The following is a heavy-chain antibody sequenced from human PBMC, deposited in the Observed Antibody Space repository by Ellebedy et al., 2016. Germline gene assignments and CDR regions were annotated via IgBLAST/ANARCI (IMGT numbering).Heavy chain of an antibody. V-gene: IGHV2-5*01. Sequence: SGPTLVKPTQTLTLTCTFSGFSLSTSGVGVGWIRQPPGKALEWLALICWNDDKRYSPSLKSRLTITKDTSKNQVVLTMTNMHPVDTATNYCAHSSGWYAGTLLRAFDIWGQGTMVTVSS. D-gene: IGHD6-19*01. J-gene: IGHJ3*02. CDR1: GFSLSTSGVG. CDR3: AHSSGWYAGTLLRAFDI. CDR2: ICWNDDK.